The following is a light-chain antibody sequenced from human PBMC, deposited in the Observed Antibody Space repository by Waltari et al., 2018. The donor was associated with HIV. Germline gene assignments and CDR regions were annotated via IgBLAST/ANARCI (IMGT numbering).Light chain of an antibody. Sequence: QSVLTQPPSASGTPGQRVTISCSGRNSNIGSNTVNWYKQLPGTAPKLLIYGNTQRPSGVPDRCSGSKSGTSASLAISGLQSEDEADYYCAAWDDSLNGEVVFGGGTKLTVL. CDR2: GNT. V-gene: IGLV1-44*01. J-gene: IGLJ2*01. CDR1: NSNIGSNT. CDR3: AAWDDSLNGEVV.